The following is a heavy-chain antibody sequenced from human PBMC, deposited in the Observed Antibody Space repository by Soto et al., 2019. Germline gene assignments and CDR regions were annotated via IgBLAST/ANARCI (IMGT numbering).Heavy chain of an antibody. Sequence: EVQVLQSGGGLVPPGGSLRLSCAGSGFTFINTGMSWVRQAPGQGLEWVSAITGNGVTTYYADSVKGRFTISRDNSKSTLYLQMNSLRAEDTAVYYCAKIDGYFDYWGQGTLVTVSS. J-gene: IGHJ4*02. CDR3: AKIDGYFDY. V-gene: IGHV3-23*01. D-gene: IGHD3-22*01. CDR1: GFTFINTG. CDR2: ITGNGVTT.